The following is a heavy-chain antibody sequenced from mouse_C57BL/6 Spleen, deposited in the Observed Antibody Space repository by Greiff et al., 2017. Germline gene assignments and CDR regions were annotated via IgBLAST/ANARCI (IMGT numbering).Heavy chain of an antibody. CDR3: ARPYYYGSSCAMDY. CDR1: GFTFSDYG. J-gene: IGHJ4*01. CDR2: ISSGSSTI. V-gene: IGHV5-17*01. Sequence: EVMLVESGGGLVKPGGSLKLSCAASGFTFSDYGMHWVRQAPEKGLEWVAYISSGSSTIYYADTVKGRFTISRDNAKNTLFLQMTSLRSEDTAMYYCARPYYYGSSCAMDYWGQGTSVTVSS. D-gene: IGHD1-1*01.